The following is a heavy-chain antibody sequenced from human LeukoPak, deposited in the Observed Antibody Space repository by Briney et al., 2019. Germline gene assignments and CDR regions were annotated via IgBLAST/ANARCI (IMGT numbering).Heavy chain of an antibody. J-gene: IGHJ4*02. V-gene: IGHV1-18*01. D-gene: IGHD3-10*01. CDR3: ARDADGVIDY. Sequence: GTSVKVSCKASGYTLTSYGISWVRQAPAQGLEWMGWISLYSGNTNYAQKLQGRVTLTTDTSTSTAYMELGSLGSDATAVYYGARDADGVIDYWGQGTLVTVSS. CDR2: ISLYSGNT. CDR1: GYTLTSYG.